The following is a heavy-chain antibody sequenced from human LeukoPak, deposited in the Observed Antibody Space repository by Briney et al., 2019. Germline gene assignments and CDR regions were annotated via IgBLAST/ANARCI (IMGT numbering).Heavy chain of an antibody. CDR3: ARGPHHGDYLDY. CDR1: GYTFNGYH. D-gene: IGHD4-17*01. CDR2: INPDSGGT. V-gene: IGHV1-2*02. Sequence: ASVKVSCKASGYTFNGYHMHWVRQAPGQGFEWMGWINPDSGGTNYAQKFQGRVTMTRDTSISTAYVELSRLRSDDTAVYYCARGPHHGDYLDYWGQGTLVTVSS. J-gene: IGHJ4*02.